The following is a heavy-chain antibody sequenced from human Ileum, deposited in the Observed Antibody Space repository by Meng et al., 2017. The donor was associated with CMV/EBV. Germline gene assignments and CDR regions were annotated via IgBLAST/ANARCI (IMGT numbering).Heavy chain of an antibody. J-gene: IGHJ4*02. CDR2: INHSEST. D-gene: IGHD3-10*01. CDR3: ARRVGSGKYHFDF. CDR1: GGSFTGDY. Sequence: AFYGGSFTGDYCSWIRQSPGKGLEWIGEINHSESTNYNPSLKSRVTISVDSFKNQCSLRLNSVTAADTAVFHCARRVGSGKYHFDFWSQGSLVTVSS. V-gene: IGHV4-34*01.